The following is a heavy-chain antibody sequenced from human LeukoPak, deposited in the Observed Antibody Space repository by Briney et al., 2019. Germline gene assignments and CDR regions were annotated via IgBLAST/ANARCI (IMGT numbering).Heavy chain of an antibody. J-gene: IGHJ3*02. D-gene: IGHD3-22*01. Sequence: ASVKVSCKASGYTFTGYYMHWVRQVPGQGLEWMGWINPNSGGTNYAQKFQGRVTMTRDTSISTAYMELSRLRSDDTAVYYCAMNYYDSSGYYYPDAFDIWGQGTMVTVSS. CDR1: GYTFTGYY. CDR3: AMNYYDSSGYYYPDAFDI. CDR2: INPNSGGT. V-gene: IGHV1-2*02.